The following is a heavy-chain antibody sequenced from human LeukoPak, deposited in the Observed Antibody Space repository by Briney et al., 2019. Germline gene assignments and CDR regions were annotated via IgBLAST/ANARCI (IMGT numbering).Heavy chain of an antibody. V-gene: IGHV1-46*01. D-gene: IGHD6-13*01. CDR1: GYTFTRHY. J-gene: IGHJ4*02. CDR3: ARVDSNNWYDFRGYFDY. Sequence: ASVKVSCKASGYTFTRHYMHWVRQAPGQGLEWMGIINPSGGSTNYAQKFQGRVTMTRDTSTNTVYMELSSLRSEDTAVYYCARVDSNNWYDFRGYFDYWGQGILVTVSS. CDR2: INPSGGST.